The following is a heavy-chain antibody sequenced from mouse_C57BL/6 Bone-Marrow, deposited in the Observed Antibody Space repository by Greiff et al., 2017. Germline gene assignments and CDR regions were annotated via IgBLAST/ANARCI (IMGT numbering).Heavy chain of an antibody. V-gene: IGHV1-69*01. CDR3: ARGRLTRDY. J-gene: IGHJ2*01. D-gene: IGHD3-2*02. CDR2: IDPSDSYN. Sequence: QVQLQQPGAELVMPGASVKLSCKASGYTFTSYWMHWVKQRPGQGLEWIGEIDPSDSYNNYNQKFKGKSTLTVDKSSSTAYMQLSSLTSEDSAVYYCARGRLTRDYWGQGTTLTVSS. CDR1: GYTFTSYW.